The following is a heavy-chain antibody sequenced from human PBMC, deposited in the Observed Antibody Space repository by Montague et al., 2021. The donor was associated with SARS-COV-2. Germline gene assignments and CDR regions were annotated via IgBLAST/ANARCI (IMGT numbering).Heavy chain of an antibody. D-gene: IGHD3-3*01. CDR1: GGSFSGYH. V-gene: IGHV4-34*01. Sequence: SETLSLTCAVYGGSFSGYHWNWIRQPPGKGLEWIGEINHGGITNYNPSLKSRLTISADTSKNQFSLKLTSVAAADTAVYYCARADRETIFGVVASFDYWGQGTLVTVSS. J-gene: IGHJ4*02. CDR2: INHGGIT. CDR3: ARADRETIFGVVASFDY.